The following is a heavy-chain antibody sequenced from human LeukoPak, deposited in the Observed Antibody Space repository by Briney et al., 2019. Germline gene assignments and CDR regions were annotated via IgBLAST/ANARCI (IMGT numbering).Heavy chain of an antibody. D-gene: IGHD3-22*01. CDR2: IYYSEST. J-gene: IGHJ6*02. V-gene: IGHV4-59*01. Sequence: SETLSLTCTVSGGSISSYYWSWIRQPPGKGLEWIGYIYYSESTNYNPSLKSRVTISVDTSKNQFSLKLSSVTAADTAVYYCAGSVAYYYDSSGLNYGMDVWGQGTTVTVSS. CDR3: AGSVAYYYDSSGLNYGMDV. CDR1: GGSISSYY.